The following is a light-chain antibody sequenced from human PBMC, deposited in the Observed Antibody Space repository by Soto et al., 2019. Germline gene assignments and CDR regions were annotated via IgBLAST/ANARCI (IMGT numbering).Light chain of an antibody. J-gene: IGKJ5*01. CDR2: GAS. V-gene: IGKV3-15*01. Sequence: TQTPHTLPVSLWAVPTLSCRFSQSVRTKLAWYQQKAGQAPRRLIFGASSRATGIPDRFSGSGSGTEFTLTISSLQSEDFAVYYCQQYNSWPPITFGQGTRLEIK. CDR1: QSVRTK. CDR3: QQYNSWPPIT.